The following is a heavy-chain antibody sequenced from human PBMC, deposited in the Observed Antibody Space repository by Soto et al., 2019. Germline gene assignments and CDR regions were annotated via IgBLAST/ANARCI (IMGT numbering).Heavy chain of an antibody. Sequence: PGGSLRLSCAASGFTFSDYYISWIRQAPGKGLEWVSYISSNSTYSNYADSVKGRFTISRDNARNSLYLQMNSLRAEDTAVYYCARSRTGVCCHFDYWGQGILVTVSS. V-gene: IGHV3-11*06. J-gene: IGHJ4*02. CDR3: ARSRTGVCCHFDY. D-gene: IGHD2-8*01. CDR2: ISSNSTYS. CDR1: GFTFSDYY.